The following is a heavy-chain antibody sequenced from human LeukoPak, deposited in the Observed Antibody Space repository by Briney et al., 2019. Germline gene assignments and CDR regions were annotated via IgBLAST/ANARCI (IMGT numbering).Heavy chain of an antibody. CDR1: GFTFSSYA. J-gene: IGHJ4*02. V-gene: IGHV3-23*01. Sequence: PGGSLRLSCAASGFTFSSYAMNWVRQAPGKGLEWVSVVSGSGGSTYYADSVTGRFTISRDNSKNTLYLQVNSLRAEDTAVYYCVKLGRIAATGIPFDYWGQGTLVTVSS. CDR2: VSGSGGST. D-gene: IGHD6-13*01. CDR3: VKLGRIAATGIPFDY.